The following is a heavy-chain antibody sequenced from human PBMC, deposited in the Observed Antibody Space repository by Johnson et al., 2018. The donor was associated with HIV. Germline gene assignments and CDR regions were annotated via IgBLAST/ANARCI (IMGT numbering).Heavy chain of an antibody. CDR2: IKQGGSEK. Sequence: VQLVESGGGLVQPGGSLRLSCAASGFTFSSYWMTWVRQAPGKGLEWVASIKQGGSEKYYVDSVRGRFTISRDNSKNTLYLQINSLRVEDTAVYYCAKDPGSGSYPGAFDIWGQGTMVTVSS. CDR3: AKDPGSGSYPGAFDI. J-gene: IGHJ3*02. D-gene: IGHD1-26*01. V-gene: IGHV3-7*01. CDR1: GFTFSSYW.